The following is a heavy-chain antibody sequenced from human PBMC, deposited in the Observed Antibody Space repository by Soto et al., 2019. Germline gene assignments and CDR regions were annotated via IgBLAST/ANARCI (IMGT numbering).Heavy chain of an antibody. CDR3: ARESSSGCYDKEFDY. V-gene: IGHV1-2*04. CDR2: INPNSGGT. Sequence: ASVKVSCKASGYTFTGYYMHWVRQAPGQGLEWMGWINPNSGGTNYAQKFQGWVTMTRDTSISTAYMELSRLRSDDTAVYYCARESSSGCYDKEFDYLGQGTLVTVSS. CDR1: GYTFTGYY. J-gene: IGHJ4*02. D-gene: IGHD6-19*01.